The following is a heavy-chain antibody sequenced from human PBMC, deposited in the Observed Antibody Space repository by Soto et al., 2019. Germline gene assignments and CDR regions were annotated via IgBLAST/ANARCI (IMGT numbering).Heavy chain of an antibody. CDR2: ISAYNGNT. Sequence: ASVKVSCKASGYTLTSYGISWVRQAPGQGLEWMGWISAYNGNTNYAQKLQGRVTMTTDTSTSTAYMELRSLRSDDTAVYYCARVYCSGGSCYSNWFDPWGQGTLVTVSS. CDR1: GYTLTSYG. CDR3: ARVYCSGGSCYSNWFDP. J-gene: IGHJ5*02. V-gene: IGHV1-18*01. D-gene: IGHD2-15*01.